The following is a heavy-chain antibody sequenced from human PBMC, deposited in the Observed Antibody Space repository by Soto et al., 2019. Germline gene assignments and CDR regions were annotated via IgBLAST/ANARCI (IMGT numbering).Heavy chain of an antibody. D-gene: IGHD5-18*01. CDR3: ARVRYSYGYDAFDI. J-gene: IGHJ3*02. Sequence: ASVKVSCTDSGYTFTIYDINWVRQATGQGLEWMGWMNPNSGNTGYAQKFQGRVTMTRNTSISTAYMELSSLRSEDTAVYYCARVRYSYGYDAFDIWGQGTMVTVSS. CDR1: GYTFTIYD. CDR2: MNPNSGNT. V-gene: IGHV1-8*01.